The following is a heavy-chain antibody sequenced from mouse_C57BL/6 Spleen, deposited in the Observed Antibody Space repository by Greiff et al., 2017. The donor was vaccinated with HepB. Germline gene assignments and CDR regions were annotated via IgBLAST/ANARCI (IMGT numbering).Heavy chain of an antibody. CDR2: INPNNGGT. V-gene: IGHV1-26*01. J-gene: IGHJ1*03. CDR1: GYTFTDYY. CDR3: ARGGNSGYFDV. D-gene: IGHD2-1*01. Sequence: EVQLQQSGPELVKPGASVKISCKASGYTFTDYYMNWVKQSHGKSLEWIGDINPNNGGTSYNQKFKGKATLTVDKSSSTAYMELRSLTSEDSSVYYCARGGNSGYFDVWGTVTTVTVSS.